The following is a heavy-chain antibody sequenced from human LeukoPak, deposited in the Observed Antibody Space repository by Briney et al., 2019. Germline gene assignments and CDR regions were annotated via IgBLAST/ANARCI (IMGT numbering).Heavy chain of an antibody. D-gene: IGHD2-8*02. Sequence: GGSLRLSCEASGFTFINYDMSWVRQTPGKGLEWVAATVGGRPDTYHADSVKGRFTVSRDDSRSTLFLQMNSLRVEGTAVYYCTKAPLRSCSGASCYPFDYWGQGTLVTVSS. CDR3: TKAPLRSCSGASCYPFDY. J-gene: IGHJ4*02. CDR2: TVGGRPDT. V-gene: IGHV3-23*01. CDR1: GFTFINYD.